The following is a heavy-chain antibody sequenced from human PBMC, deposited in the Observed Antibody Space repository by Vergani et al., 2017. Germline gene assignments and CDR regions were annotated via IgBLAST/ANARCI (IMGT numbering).Heavy chain of an antibody. Sequence: EVQLVESGGGLVQPGRSLRLSCAASGFTFDDYAMHWVRQAPGKGLEWVSGISWNSGSIGYADSVKGRFTISRDNAKNSLYLQMNSLRAEDTALYYCAKDLGNYYPGWGQGTLVTVSS. CDR2: ISWNSGSI. J-gene: IGHJ4*02. D-gene: IGHD1-26*01. V-gene: IGHV3-9*01. CDR3: AKDLGNYYPG. CDR1: GFTFDDYA.